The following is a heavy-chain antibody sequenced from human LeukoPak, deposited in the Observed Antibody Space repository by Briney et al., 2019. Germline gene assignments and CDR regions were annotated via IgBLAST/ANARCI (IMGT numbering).Heavy chain of an antibody. J-gene: IGHJ4*02. CDR2: ISHSGDTT. CDR1: GFTFNNYA. Sequence: PGGSLRLSCAASGFTFNNYAMSWVRQAPGKGLEWVSAISHSGDTTYYADSVKGRFTISRDNSKNTLYLQMNSLRAEDTAVYYCAKGGRGYSYGSHDYWGQGTLVTVSS. V-gene: IGHV3-23*01. D-gene: IGHD5-18*01. CDR3: AKGGRGYSYGSHDY.